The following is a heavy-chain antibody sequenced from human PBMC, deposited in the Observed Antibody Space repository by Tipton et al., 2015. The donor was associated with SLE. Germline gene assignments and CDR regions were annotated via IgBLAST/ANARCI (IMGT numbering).Heavy chain of an antibody. CDR3: ARPSRGHGDYDN. CDR2: IHHSGKT. Sequence: LRLSCAVSGYSITYDHNWGWIRQPPGKGLEWVGSIHHSGKTYYNPPLKSRVTMSVDTSKNHLSLNLSSVTAADTAVYYCARPSRGHGDYDNWGQGTQVTVSS. CDR1: GYSITYDHN. D-gene: IGHD4-17*01. J-gene: IGHJ4*02. V-gene: IGHV4-38-2*01.